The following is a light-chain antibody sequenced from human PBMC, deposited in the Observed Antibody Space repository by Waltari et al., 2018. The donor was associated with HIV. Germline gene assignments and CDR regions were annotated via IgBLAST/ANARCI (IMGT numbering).Light chain of an antibody. CDR1: ALPKKY. CDR3: YSTDSSDKHGV. CDR2: DAS. Sequence: SYELTQPPSVSVSPGQTARITCSGDALPKKYAYWYQQKSGQAPVLVGEDASKRASGIPARLSSCTSGAVATLTISGAQVEDEADFYCYSTDSSDKHGVFGGGTKLTVL. J-gene: IGLJ2*01. V-gene: IGLV3-10*01.